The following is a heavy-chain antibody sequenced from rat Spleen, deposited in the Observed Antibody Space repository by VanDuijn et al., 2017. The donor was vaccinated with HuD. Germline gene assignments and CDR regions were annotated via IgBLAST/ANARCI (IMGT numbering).Heavy chain of an antibody. Sequence: EVQLQESGPGLVKPSQSLSLTCSVTGYSISSSYKWNWIRRFPQNKLEWMGYINSAGTTNYNPSLKSRISISRDTSKNQFFLQVNSVTTEDTATYYCARHGYNSYFDYWGQGVMVTVSS. V-gene: IGHV3-3*01. J-gene: IGHJ2*01. D-gene: IGHD1-9*01. CDR3: ARHGYNSYFDY. CDR2: INSAGTT. CDR1: GYSISSSYK.